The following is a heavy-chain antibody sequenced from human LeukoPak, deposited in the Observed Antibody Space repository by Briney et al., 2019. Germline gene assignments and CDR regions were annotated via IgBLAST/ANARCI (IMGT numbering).Heavy chain of an antibody. Sequence: GGSLRLSCAASGFTFSNCAMHWVRQAPGKGLEWVAVVSFDGRSEYYADFVKGRFTISRDNSKNTLYLQVNSLRVEDTAVYYCARGLGYCSSTSCRDDAFDIWGQGTMVTVSS. D-gene: IGHD2-2*01. CDR1: GFTFSNCA. V-gene: IGHV3-30*04. CDR2: VSFDGRSE. CDR3: ARGLGYCSSTSCRDDAFDI. J-gene: IGHJ3*02.